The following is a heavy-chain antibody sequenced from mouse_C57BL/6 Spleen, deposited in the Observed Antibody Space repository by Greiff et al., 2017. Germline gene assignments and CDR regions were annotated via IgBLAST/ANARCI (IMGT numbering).Heavy chain of an antibody. CDR2: INPNSGTT. Sequence: LVASGPELVKPGASVKISCTASGFSFTDYNMHWVQQSNGKSLEWIGVINPNSGTTCYNQQFKGKATLTVAQSSSTSYMQLNRLTSEDSAVYYCARTYGSSYLAWFAYWGQGTLVTVSA. CDR1: GFSFTDYN. D-gene: IGHD1-1*01. V-gene: IGHV1-39*01. CDR3: ARTYGSSYLAWFAY. J-gene: IGHJ3*01.